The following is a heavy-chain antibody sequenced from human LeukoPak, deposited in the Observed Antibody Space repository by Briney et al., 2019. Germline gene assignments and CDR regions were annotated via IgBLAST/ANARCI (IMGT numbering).Heavy chain of an antibody. CDR3: ARDYSFDSSGYYYDPFDY. V-gene: IGHV3-21*01. CDR1: GFTFSSYS. D-gene: IGHD3-22*01. Sequence: GGSLRLSCAASGFTFSSYSMNWVRQAPGKGLEWVSSISSSSSYIYYADSVKGRFTISRGNAKNSLYLQMNSLRAEDTAVYYCARDYSFDSSGYYYDPFDYWGQGTLVTVSS. J-gene: IGHJ4*02. CDR2: ISSSSSYI.